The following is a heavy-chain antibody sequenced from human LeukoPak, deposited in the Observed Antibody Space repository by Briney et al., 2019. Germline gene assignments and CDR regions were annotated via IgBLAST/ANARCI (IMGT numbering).Heavy chain of an antibody. Sequence: XXRLSCAASGFTFSSYGMHWVRLXPGGGLEWVAAISFDGSNEYYADSVKGRFTISRDNSNNTLYLQMNSLRADDTAVYYCAKAQAQYYYDSSDYWGQGTLVTVSS. CDR3: AKAQAQYYYDSSDY. CDR2: ISFDGSNE. V-gene: IGHV3-30*18. J-gene: IGHJ4*02. D-gene: IGHD3-22*01. CDR1: GFTFSSYG.